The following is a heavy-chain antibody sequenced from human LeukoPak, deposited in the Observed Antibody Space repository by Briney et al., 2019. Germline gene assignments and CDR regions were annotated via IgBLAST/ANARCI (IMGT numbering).Heavy chain of an antibody. J-gene: IGHJ4*02. D-gene: IGHD6-13*01. CDR1: GFTFSSYA. CDR2: ISSNGGST. CDR3: VKDGLGIAAAVYYLFDY. Sequence: GGSLRLSCSASGFTFSSYAMHWVHQAPGKGLEYVSAISSNGGSTYYADSAKGRFTISRDNSKNTLYLQMSSLRAEDTAVYYCVKDGLGIAAAVYYLFDYWGQGTLVTVSS. V-gene: IGHV3-64D*06.